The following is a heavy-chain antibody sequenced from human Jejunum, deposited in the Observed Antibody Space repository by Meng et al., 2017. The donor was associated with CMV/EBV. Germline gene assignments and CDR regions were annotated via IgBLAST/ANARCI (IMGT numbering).Heavy chain of an antibody. CDR2: VRYDGSEK. D-gene: IGHD4-11*01. Sequence: AASGLGFSDFGMHWGRPAPGRGLEWVAFVRYDGSEKLYADSVKGRFTISRDNSKNTLYLQMNRLRAEDTAVYYCARSNMPYYSDYWGQGTLVTVSS. V-gene: IGHV3-30*02. J-gene: IGHJ4*02. CDR3: ARSNMPYYSDY. CDR1: GLGFSDFG.